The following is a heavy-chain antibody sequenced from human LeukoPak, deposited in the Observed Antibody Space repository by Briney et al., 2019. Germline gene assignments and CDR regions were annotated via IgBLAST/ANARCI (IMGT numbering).Heavy chain of an antibody. V-gene: IGHV3-21*01. J-gene: IGHJ4*02. CDR1: GFTFSSYS. D-gene: IGHD3-10*01. CDR2: ISSSSSYI. CDR3: ARDSMVRGVIMGY. Sequence: GGSLRLSCAASGFTFSSYSMNWVRLAPGKGLEWVSSISSSSSYIYYADSVKGRFTISRDNAKNSLYLQMNSLRAEDTAVYYCARDSMVRGVIMGYWGQGTLVTVSS.